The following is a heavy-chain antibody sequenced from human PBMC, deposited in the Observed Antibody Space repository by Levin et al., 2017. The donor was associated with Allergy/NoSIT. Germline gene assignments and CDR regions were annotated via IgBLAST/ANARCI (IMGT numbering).Heavy chain of an antibody. V-gene: IGHV3-21*01. CDR2: ISSSSSYI. J-gene: IGHJ6*02. CDR1: GFTFSSYS. D-gene: IGHD3-3*01. CDR3: ARDAKATIFGVAFKGYYGMDV. Sequence: GGSLRLSCAASGFTFSSYSMNWVRQAPGKGLEWVSSISSSSSYIYYADSVKGRFTISRDNAKNSLYLQMNSLRAEDTAVYYCARDAKATIFGVAFKGYYGMDVWGQGTTVTVSS.